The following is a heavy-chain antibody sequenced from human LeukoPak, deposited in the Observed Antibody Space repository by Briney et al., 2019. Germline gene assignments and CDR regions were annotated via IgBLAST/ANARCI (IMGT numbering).Heavy chain of an antibody. Sequence: PSETLSLTCTVSGGSVSSDSYFWTWIRQPPGKGLEWIGYIYYSGSTNYNPSLKSRVTISVGTSKNQFSLKLRSVTGADTAVYFCARAQRWLQQPDAFDIWGQGTMVTVSS. J-gene: IGHJ3*02. V-gene: IGHV4-61*01. CDR2: IYYSGST. CDR1: GGSVSSDSYF. CDR3: ARAQRWLQQPDAFDI. D-gene: IGHD5-24*01.